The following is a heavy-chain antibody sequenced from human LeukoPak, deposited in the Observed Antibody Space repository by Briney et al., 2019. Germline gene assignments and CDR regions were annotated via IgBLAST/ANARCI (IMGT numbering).Heavy chain of an antibody. CDR3: VRSSSSIFDY. CDR1: GVAISTSSYY. Sequence: PSQTLSLTRTVSGVAISTSSYYSDWSRQPPGKGLEWIGSIYFSGSTYYNPSLKSRVTISVDTSKNQFSLRLNSVTAADTAVYYCVRSSSSIFDYWGQGTLVTVSS. CDR2: IYFSGST. D-gene: IGHD6-6*01. V-gene: IGHV4-39*07. J-gene: IGHJ4*02.